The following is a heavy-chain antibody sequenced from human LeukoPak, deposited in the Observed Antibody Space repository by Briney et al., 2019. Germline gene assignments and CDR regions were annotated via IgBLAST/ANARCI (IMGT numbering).Heavy chain of an antibody. J-gene: IGHJ4*02. D-gene: IGHD3-16*01. V-gene: IGHV4-34*01. CDR2: ISHSGST. Sequence: PSESLSLTCAVYGGSFSGYDWSWIRRPPGKGLEWIGEISHSGSTNYNPSLKSRVTISVDTSKNQFSLKLSSVTAADTAVYYCARVPSWGALDYWGQGTLVTVSS. CDR3: ARVPSWGALDY. CDR1: GGSFSGYD.